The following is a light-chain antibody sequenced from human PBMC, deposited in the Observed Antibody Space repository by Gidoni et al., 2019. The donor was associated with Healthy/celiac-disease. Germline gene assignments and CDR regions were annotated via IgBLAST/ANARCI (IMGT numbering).Light chain of an antibody. J-gene: IGKJ1*01. V-gene: IGKV3-11*01. CDR1: QSVSSY. CDR3: QQRSNWPWT. CDR2: DAS. Sequence: EIVLTQSPATLSLSPGERATLSCRSSQSVSSYLAWYQQKPGQPPRLLIYDASNRATGIPARFSGSGSGTDFTLTISSLEPEDFAVYYCQQRSNWPWTFXQXTKVEIK.